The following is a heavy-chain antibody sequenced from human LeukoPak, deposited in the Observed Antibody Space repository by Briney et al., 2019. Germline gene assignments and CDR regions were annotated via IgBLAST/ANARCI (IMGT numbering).Heavy chain of an antibody. CDR2: IKQDGSEK. Sequence: GGSLRLSCAASGFTFSSDWMSWVRQAPGKGLEWVANIKQDGSEKYYVDSVKGRFTISRDNAKNSLYLQMNSLRAEDTAVYYCARDRAATGGGMDVWGKGTTVTVSS. CDR1: GFTFSSDW. CDR3: ARDRAATGGGMDV. D-gene: IGHD1-26*01. J-gene: IGHJ6*04. V-gene: IGHV3-7*03.